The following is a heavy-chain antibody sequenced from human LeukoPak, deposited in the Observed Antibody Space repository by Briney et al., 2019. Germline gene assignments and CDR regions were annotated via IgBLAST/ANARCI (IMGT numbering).Heavy chain of an antibody. CDR2: IYYSGST. D-gene: IGHD6-13*01. CDR1: GDSISSSSSY. V-gene: IGHV4-39*07. CDR3: ARDGSSWGNDY. Sequence: SETLSLTCTVSGDSISSSSSYWGWIRQPPGEGLEWIGSIYYSGSTYYNPSLKSRVTISVDTSKNQFSLKLSSVTAADTAVYYCARDGSSWGNDYWGQGTLVTVSS. J-gene: IGHJ4*02.